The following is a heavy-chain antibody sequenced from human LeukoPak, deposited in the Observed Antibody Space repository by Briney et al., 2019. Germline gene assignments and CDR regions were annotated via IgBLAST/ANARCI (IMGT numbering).Heavy chain of an antibody. CDR3: ARLELAAAGSRWFDP. J-gene: IGHJ5*02. D-gene: IGHD6-13*01. V-gene: IGHV4-59*08. Sequence: PSETLSLTCTVSGGSINSYYWSWIRQPPGKGLEWIGYIYYSGSTNYNPSLKSRVTISVDTSKNQFSLKLSSVTAADTAVYYCARLELAAAGSRWFDPWGQGTLVTVSS. CDR2: IYYSGST. CDR1: GGSINSYY.